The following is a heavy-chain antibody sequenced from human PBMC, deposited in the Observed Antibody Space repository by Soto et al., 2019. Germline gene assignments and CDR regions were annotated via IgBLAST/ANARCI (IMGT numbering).Heavy chain of an antibody. D-gene: IGHD6-6*01. Sequence: QMQLVQSGAEARKPGASVKVSCKTSGYTFTGDYLNWVRQAPGRGLEWVGWINPKTGDTNNAQKFQGRVTMTTDTSISTGYMELSGLKSDDTAVYYCVTGDHLVRWGQGTRVTVSS. J-gene: IGHJ4*02. CDR2: INPKTGDT. V-gene: IGHV1-2*02. CDR3: VTGDHLVR. CDR1: GYTFTGDY.